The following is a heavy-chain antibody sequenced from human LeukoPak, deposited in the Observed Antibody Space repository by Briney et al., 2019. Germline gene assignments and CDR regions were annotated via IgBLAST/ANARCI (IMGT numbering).Heavy chain of an antibody. J-gene: IGHJ4*02. CDR3: TTDANVLLWFGDLTGSSY. CDR2: LKSKTDGGTT. CDR1: GFTPCNAW. D-gene: IGHD3-10*01. Sequence: GGSLRLSCAPSGFTPCNAWMSCVPDTRGRGGEWVGRLKSKTDGGTTDYAAPVKGRFTISRDASKNTLYLQMNSLKTEDTAVYYCTTDANVLLWFGDLTGSSYWGQGTLVTVSS. V-gene: IGHV3-15*01.